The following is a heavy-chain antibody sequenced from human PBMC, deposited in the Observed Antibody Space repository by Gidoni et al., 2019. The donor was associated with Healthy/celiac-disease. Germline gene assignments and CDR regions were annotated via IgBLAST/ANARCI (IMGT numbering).Heavy chain of an antibody. CDR3: AKEIVVVTALDY. V-gene: IGHV3-30*18. CDR2: ISYDGSNK. CDR1: GFTFSSYG. D-gene: IGHD2-21*02. Sequence: QVQLVESGGGGVQPGRSLRLPCAASGFTFSSYGMHWVRQAPGKGLEWVAVISYDGSNKYYADSVKGRFTISRDNSKNTLYLQMNSLRAEDTAVYYCAKEIVVVTALDYWGQGTLVTVSS. J-gene: IGHJ4*02.